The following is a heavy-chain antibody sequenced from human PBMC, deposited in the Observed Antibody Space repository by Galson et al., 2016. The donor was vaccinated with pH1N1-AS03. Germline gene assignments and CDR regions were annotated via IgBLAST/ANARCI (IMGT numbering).Heavy chain of an antibody. V-gene: IGHV2-70*20. Sequence: PALVKPTQTLTLTCTFSGFSLNTGGMCVSWVRQPPGKALEWLGLIDWDDGKYYHSSLQTRLTISKDTSKNQVVLTMTNMDPVDTATYYCARHIGTAAGFFYYGMDVWGQGTTVTVSS. CDR2: IDWDDGK. J-gene: IGHJ6*02. D-gene: IGHD1-14*01. CDR3: ARHIGTAAGFFYYGMDV. CDR1: GFSLNTGGMC.